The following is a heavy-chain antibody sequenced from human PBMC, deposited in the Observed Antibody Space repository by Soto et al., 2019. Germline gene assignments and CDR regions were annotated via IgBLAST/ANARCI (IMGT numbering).Heavy chain of an antibody. V-gene: IGHV1-46*03. CDR2: IDPSGGNI. CDR1: GYTFTSYY. D-gene: IGHD6-13*01. J-gene: IGHJ4*02. Sequence: QVQLVQSGAEVKKPGASVKVSCKASGYTFTSYYMHWVRQAPGQGLEWMGIIDPSGGNINYAQKFQGRVTMTRDTSTSTVYMELSSLRSEDTAVYYCARGRIAAAGTDYWGQGTLVTVSS. CDR3: ARGRIAAAGTDY.